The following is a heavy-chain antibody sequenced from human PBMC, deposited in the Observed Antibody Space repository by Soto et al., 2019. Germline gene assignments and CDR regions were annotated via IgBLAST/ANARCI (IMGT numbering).Heavy chain of an antibody. D-gene: IGHD4-17*01. V-gene: IGHV2-5*02. CDR2: IYWDDSK. J-gene: IGHJ4*02. CDR3: AKKAAGDYIFGY. CDR1: GFSLSTNGVG. Sequence: QITLKESGPTLVKPTQTLTLTCTFSGFSLSTNGVGVGWIRQPPGKALEWLALIYWDDSKHYSPSLNSRLTITKDTSKNLVVLTMTNMDPVDTATYYCAKKAAGDYIFGYWGQGTLVTVSS.